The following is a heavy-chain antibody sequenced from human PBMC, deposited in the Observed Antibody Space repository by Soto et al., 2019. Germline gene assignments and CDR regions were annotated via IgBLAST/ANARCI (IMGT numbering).Heavy chain of an antibody. CDR3: ARDPKPTQRAIDY. CDR1: GFTFSSYG. J-gene: IGHJ4*02. V-gene: IGHV3-33*01. Sequence: QVQLVESGGGVVQPGRSLRLSCAASGFTFSSYGMHWVRQAPGKGLEWVAVIWYDGSNKYYADSVKGRFTISRDNSKNTLYLQMNSLRAEDTAVYYCARDPKPTQRAIDYCGQGPLVTVSS. D-gene: IGHD6-25*01. CDR2: IWYDGSNK.